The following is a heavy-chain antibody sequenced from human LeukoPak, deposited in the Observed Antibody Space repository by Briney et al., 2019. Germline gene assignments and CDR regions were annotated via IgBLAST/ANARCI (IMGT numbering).Heavy chain of an antibody. CDR2: ISYDGSNK. CDR3: AGMVRGVNPPFDY. J-gene: IGHJ4*02. D-gene: IGHD3-10*01. CDR1: GFTFSSYA. V-gene: IGHV3-30-3*01. Sequence: TGGSLRLSCAASGFTFSSYAMHWVRQAPGKGLEWVAVISYDGSNKYYADSVKGRFTISRDNSKNTLYLQMNSLRAEDTAVYYCAGMVRGVNPPFDYWGQGTLVTVSS.